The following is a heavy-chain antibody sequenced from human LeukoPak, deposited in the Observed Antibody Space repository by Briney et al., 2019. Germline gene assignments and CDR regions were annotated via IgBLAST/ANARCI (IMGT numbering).Heavy chain of an antibody. J-gene: IGHJ4*02. CDR3: AGDRSTGLDY. CDR2: ISYGGSDK. V-gene: IGHV3-30*04. Sequence: GGSLRLSCAASGFTFSNSPMHWVRQAPGKGLEWVAIISYGGSDKYYADSVKGRFIISRDNSKNTLFLQMNSLRVEDTAVYYCAGDRSTGLDYWGQGTLVTVSS. D-gene: IGHD2-2*01. CDR1: GFTFSNSP.